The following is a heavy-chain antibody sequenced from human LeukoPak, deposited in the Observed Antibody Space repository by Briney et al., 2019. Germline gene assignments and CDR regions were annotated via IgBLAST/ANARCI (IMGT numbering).Heavy chain of an antibody. CDR3: ARGPGAVADY. J-gene: IGHJ4*02. V-gene: IGHV4-34*01. CDR1: GGSFSGYY. CDR2: INHSGST. Sequence: SETLSLTCAVYGGSFSGYYWSWIRQPPGKGLEWIGEINHSGSTNYNPSLKSRVTISVDTSKNQFSPKLSSVTAADTAVYYCARGPGAVADYWGQGTLVTVSS. D-gene: IGHD6-19*01.